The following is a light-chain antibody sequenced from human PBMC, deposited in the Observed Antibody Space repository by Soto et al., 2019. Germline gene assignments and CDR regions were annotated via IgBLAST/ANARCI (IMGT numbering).Light chain of an antibody. V-gene: IGKV3-20*01. J-gene: IGKJ2*01. CDR3: QQYGTSLPYT. CDR1: QSVSSNF. CDR2: GAS. Sequence: EIVLTQSPGTLSVSPGERVALSCRASQSVSSNFLAWYQQKPGQAPRLLIYGASSRATGVPDRFSGSGSGTDLTLTISRLEPEDFAVYYCQQYGTSLPYTFGQGT.